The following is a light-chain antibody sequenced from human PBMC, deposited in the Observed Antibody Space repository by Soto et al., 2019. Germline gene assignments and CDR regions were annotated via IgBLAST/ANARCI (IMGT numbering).Light chain of an antibody. Sequence: QSVLTQPPSASGTPGQRVTISCSGSSSNIGSNYVYWYQQLPGTAPKLLIYRNNQRPSGVPDRFSGSKSGTSASLAISGLRSEDEYDYYCAAWDDSFNWVCGGGTQLTVL. CDR2: RNN. CDR1: SSNIGSNY. J-gene: IGLJ3*02. V-gene: IGLV1-47*01. CDR3: AAWDDSFNWV.